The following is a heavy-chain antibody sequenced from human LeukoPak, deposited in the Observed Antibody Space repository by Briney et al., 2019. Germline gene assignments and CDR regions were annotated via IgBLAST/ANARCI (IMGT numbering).Heavy chain of an antibody. D-gene: IGHD3-16*01. CDR1: AFTFSGSE. J-gene: IGHJ2*01. V-gene: IGHV3-48*03. CDR2: IRTDGTTT. CDR3: ARSFGWHFDL. Sequence: GRCLRPSCTASAFTFSGSETGSVRQTPGEGLEWLSNIRTDGTTTYYADSVKGRFTTSRDNADNSLYLQMDRLRPDDTALYYCARSFGWHFDLWGRGTLVTVSS.